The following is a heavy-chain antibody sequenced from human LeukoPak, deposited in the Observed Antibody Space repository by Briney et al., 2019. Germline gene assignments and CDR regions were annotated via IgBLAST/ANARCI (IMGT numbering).Heavy chain of an antibody. J-gene: IGHJ3*02. Sequence: TSETLSLTCAVYGGSFSDYYWSWIRQPPGKGLEWIGEINHSGTTNYNPSHKSRVTISVDTSKNQFSLKLSSVIAADTAVYHCARQSTHNTLDAFDIWGQGTMVTVSS. D-gene: IGHD5-18*01. V-gene: IGHV4-34*01. CDR3: ARQSTHNTLDAFDI. CDR1: GGSFSDYY. CDR2: INHSGTT.